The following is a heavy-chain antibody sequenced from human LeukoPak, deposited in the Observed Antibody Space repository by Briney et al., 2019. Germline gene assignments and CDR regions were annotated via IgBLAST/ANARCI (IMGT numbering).Heavy chain of an antibody. J-gene: IGHJ4*02. CDR2: ISYDGSNK. CDR3: AKMGVRFLEWLSFGDLDY. Sequence: PGGSLRLSCAASGFTFSSYGMHWVRQAPGKGLEWVAVISYDGSNKYYADSVKGRFTISRDNSKNTLYLQMNSLRAEDTAVYYCAKMGVRFLEWLSFGDLDYWGQGTLVTVSS. D-gene: IGHD3-3*01. CDR1: GFTFSSYG. V-gene: IGHV3-30*18.